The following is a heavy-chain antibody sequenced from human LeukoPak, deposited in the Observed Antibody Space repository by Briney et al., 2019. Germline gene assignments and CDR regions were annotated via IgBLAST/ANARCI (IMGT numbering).Heavy chain of an antibody. CDR1: GFTFSNYN. J-gene: IGHJ5*02. D-gene: IGHD4-4*01. Sequence: PGGSLRLSCTAFGFTFSNYNMNWVRQAPGKGLEWVSYISSSSRATYYADSVKGRFTISRDNAKNSLYLQMNSLTDEDTAVYYCAAYSNYAYSFDPWGQGTLVTVSS. CDR3: AAYSNYAYSFDP. CDR2: ISSSSRAT. V-gene: IGHV3-48*02.